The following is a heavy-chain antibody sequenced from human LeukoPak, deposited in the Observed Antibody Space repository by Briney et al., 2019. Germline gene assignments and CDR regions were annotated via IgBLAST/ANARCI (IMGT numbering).Heavy chain of an antibody. Sequence: PSETLSLTCTVSGGSISSHYWSWIRQPPGKGLEWIGYIYYSGSTNYNPSLKSRVTISVDTSKNQFSLKLSSVIAADTAVYYCARGPYYDILTGYYTPVYYYMDVWGKGTTVTVSS. CDR1: GGSISSHY. D-gene: IGHD3-9*01. CDR2: IYYSGST. J-gene: IGHJ6*03. CDR3: ARGPYYDILTGYYTPVYYYMDV. V-gene: IGHV4-59*11.